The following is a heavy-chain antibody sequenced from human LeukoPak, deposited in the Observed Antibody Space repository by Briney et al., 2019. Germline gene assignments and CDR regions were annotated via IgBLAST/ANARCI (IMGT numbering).Heavy chain of an antibody. CDR3: AIDRHSSSWSPLDY. CDR2: IWYDGSNK. J-gene: IGHJ4*02. D-gene: IGHD6-13*01. V-gene: IGHV3-33*01. Sequence: PGGSLRLSCAASGFTFSSYGMHWVRQAPGKGLEWVAVIWYDGSNKYYADSVKGRFTISRDNSKNTLYLQMNSLRAEDTAVYYCAIDRHSSSWSPLDYWGQGTLVTVSS. CDR1: GFTFSSYG.